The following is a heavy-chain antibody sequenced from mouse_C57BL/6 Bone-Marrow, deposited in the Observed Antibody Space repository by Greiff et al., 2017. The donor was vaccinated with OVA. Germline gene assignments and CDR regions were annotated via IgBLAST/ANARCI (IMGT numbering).Heavy chain of an antibody. CDR1: GYTFTEYT. CDR2: FYPGSGSI. D-gene: IGHD1-1*01. V-gene: IGHV1-62-2*01. Sequence: QVQLKESGAELVKPGASVKLSCKASGYTFTEYTIHWVKQRSGQGLEWIGWFYPGSGSIKYNEKFKDKATLTADKSSSTVYMELSRLTSEDSAVYFCARHERGITTGVATGGFDYWGQGTTLTVSS. J-gene: IGHJ2*01. CDR3: ARHERGITTGVATGGFDY.